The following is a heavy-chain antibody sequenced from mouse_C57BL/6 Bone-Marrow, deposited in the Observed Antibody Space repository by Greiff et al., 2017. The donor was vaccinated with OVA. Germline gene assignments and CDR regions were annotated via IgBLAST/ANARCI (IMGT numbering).Heavy chain of an antibody. CDR3: ARRFYGSGWGRDY. CDR2: IDPSDSYT. V-gene: IGHV1-59*01. Sequence: VQLQQPGAELVRPGTSVKLSCKASGYTFTSYWMHWVKQRPGQGLEWIGVIDPSDSYTNYNQKFKGKATLTVDTSSSTAYMQLSSLTSEDSAVYYCARRFYGSGWGRDYWGQGTTLTVSS. J-gene: IGHJ2*01. D-gene: IGHD1-1*01. CDR1: GYTFTSYW.